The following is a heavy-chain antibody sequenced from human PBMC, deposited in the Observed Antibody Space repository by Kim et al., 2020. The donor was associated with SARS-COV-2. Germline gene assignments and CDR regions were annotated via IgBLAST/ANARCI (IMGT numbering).Heavy chain of an antibody. D-gene: IGHD2-2*02. CDR1: GGSINSGSYY. CDR3: SRYTPGGSNVYYFYS. J-gene: IGHJ4*02. Sequence: SETLSLTCTVSGGSINSGSYYWGWSRQPPGKGLEWIGSMFHSGSTFYNPSLKSRVTISADASKNQLSLKPSSVTAADTGVYYCSRYTPGGSNVYYFYSRGQGPLVIVS. CDR2: MFHSGST. V-gene: IGHV4-39*01.